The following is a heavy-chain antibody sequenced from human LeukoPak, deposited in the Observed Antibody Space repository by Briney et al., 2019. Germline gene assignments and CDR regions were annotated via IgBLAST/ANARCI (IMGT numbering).Heavy chain of an antibody. CDR3: ARERSQWEPGH. CDR1: GGSISRNY. Sequence: SETLSLTCTVSGGSISRNYWGWIRQPPGEGLEWIAYIDYSGTTNYDPSLKSRITMSVDTSKNQFSLKLTSVTVADTAVYYCARERSQWEPGHWGQGTLVTVSS. V-gene: IGHV4-59*12. D-gene: IGHD1-26*01. CDR2: IDYSGTT. J-gene: IGHJ4*02.